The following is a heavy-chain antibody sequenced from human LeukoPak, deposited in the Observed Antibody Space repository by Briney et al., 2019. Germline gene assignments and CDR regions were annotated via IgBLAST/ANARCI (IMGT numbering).Heavy chain of an antibody. CDR2: ISSSSSTI. J-gene: IGHJ4*02. Sequence: SGGSLRLSCAASGFTFSSYSMNWVRQAPGKGLEWVSYISSSSSTIYYADSVKGRFTISRDNAKNSLYLQMNSLRAEDTAVYYCARDRGPYYYDSSGCYYEYWGQGTLVTVSS. V-gene: IGHV3-48*04. CDR3: ARDRGPYYYDSSGCYYEY. CDR1: GFTFSSYS. D-gene: IGHD3-22*01.